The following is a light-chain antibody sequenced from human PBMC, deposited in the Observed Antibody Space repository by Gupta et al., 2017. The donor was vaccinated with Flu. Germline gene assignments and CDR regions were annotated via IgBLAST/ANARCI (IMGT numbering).Light chain of an antibody. CDR3: QQYNNWPLHHT. J-gene: IGKJ2*01. CDR2: GAS. V-gene: IGKV3-15*01. Sequence: EIVMTQSPATLSVSPGERATLSCRASQSVSSNLAWYQQKPGQAPRLLIYGASTRATGIPARFSGSGSGTEFTLTISSLQSEDFAVYYCQQYNNWPLHHTFGQGTKLEIK. CDR1: QSVSSN.